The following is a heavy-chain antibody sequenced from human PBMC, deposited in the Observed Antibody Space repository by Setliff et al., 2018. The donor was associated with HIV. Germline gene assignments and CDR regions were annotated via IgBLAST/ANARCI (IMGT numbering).Heavy chain of an antibody. D-gene: IGHD3-22*01. CDR3: ASRVYYYDSSGYLREEGFDP. Sequence: SETLSLTCTVSGGSISSSSYYWGWIRQPPGKGLEWIGSIYHTGKTYYNSALKNRLTISVDTSKNQFSLKLSSVTAADAAVYYCASRVYYYDSSGYLREEGFDPWGQGTLVTVSS. J-gene: IGHJ5*02. CDR2: IYHTGKT. CDR1: GGSISSSSYY. V-gene: IGHV4-39*01.